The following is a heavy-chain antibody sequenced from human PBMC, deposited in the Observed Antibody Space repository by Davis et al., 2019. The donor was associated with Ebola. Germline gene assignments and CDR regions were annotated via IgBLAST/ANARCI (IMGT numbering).Heavy chain of an antibody. J-gene: IGHJ4*02. CDR1: GFTFSSYG. CDR2: IWYDGSNK. CDR3: ARGGIAAAGHDY. Sequence: GGSLRLSCAASGFTFSSYGMHWVRQAPGKGLEWVAVIWYDGSNKYYADSVKGRFTISRDNSKNTLYLQMNSLRAEDTAVYYCARGGIAAAGHDYWGQGTLVTVSS. D-gene: IGHD6-13*01. V-gene: IGHV3-33*01.